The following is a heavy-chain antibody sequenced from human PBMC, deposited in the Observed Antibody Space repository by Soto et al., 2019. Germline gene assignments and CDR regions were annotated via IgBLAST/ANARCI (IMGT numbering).Heavy chain of an antibody. D-gene: IGHD4-4*01. CDR2: INPDGSTT. J-gene: IGHJ6*02. V-gene: IGHV3-74*01. CDR3: ARVPTTVTTPGMDV. Sequence: GGSLRLSCAASGFTFSSYWMHWVRQAPGEGLMWVSRINPDGSTTSYADSVKGRFTISRDNAKNTLYLQMNSLRVEDTAVCYCARVPTTVTTPGMDVWGQGTTVTVSS. CDR1: GFTFSSYW.